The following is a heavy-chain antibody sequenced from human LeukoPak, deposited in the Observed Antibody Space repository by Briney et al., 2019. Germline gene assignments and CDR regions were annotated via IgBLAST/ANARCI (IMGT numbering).Heavy chain of an antibody. CDR2: FSSSGGNT. J-gene: IGHJ4*02. V-gene: IGHV3-23*01. CDR1: GFTFSTYA. Sequence: PGGSLRLSCAASGFTFSTYAMSWVRQPPGKGLEWVSAFSSSGGNTYYADSGKGRFTISRDNSTNTLYLQMNSLRVEDTAVYYCVKSSPPPFRYGGQGTLVTVSS. CDR3: VKSSPPPFRY.